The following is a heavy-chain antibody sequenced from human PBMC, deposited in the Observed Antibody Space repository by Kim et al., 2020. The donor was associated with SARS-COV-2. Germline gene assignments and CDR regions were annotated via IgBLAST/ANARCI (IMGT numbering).Heavy chain of an antibody. V-gene: IGHV3-33*05. D-gene: IGHD5-12*01. CDR2: ISYDGSNK. J-gene: IGHJ2*01. CDR3: AREALRGYSGYAWYFDL. CDR1: GFTFSSYG. Sequence: GGSLRLSCAASGFTFSSYGMHWVRQAPGKGLEWVAVISYDGSNKYYADSVKGRFTISRDNSKNTLYLQMNSLRAEDTAVYYCAREALRGYSGYAWYFDLWGRGTLVTVSS.